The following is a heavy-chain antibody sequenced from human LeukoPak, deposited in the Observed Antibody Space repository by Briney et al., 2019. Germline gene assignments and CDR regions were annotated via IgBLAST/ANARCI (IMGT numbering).Heavy chain of an antibody. J-gene: IGHJ4*02. CDR1: GGSISSGGYY. D-gene: IGHD1-26*01. V-gene: IGHV4-31*03. CDR2: IYYSGST. Sequence: SQTLSLTCTVSGGSISSGGYYWSWIRQHPGKGLEWIGYIYYSGSTYYNPSLQSRVTISVDTSKNQLSLKLSSVTAADTAVYYCAREPKGGIVDYWGQGTLVTVSS. CDR3: AREPKGGIVDY.